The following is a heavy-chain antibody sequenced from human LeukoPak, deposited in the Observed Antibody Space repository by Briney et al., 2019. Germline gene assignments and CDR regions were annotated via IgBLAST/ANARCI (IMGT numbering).Heavy chain of an antibody. CDR1: GFSFSNYY. CDR3: ANTKYSSGWYFEY. J-gene: IGHJ4*02. D-gene: IGHD6-19*01. V-gene: IGHV3-48*01. CDR2: ITPSSDII. Sequence: GGSLRLSCAASGFSFSNYYMIWVRQAPGKGLECISYITPSSDIIHYADSVKGRFAVSRDNAKNTLYLQMNSLRAEDTAVYYCANTKYSSGWYFEYWGQGTLVTVSS.